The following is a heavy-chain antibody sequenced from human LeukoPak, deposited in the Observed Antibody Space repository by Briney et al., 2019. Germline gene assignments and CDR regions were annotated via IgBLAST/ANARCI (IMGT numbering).Heavy chain of an antibody. V-gene: IGHV3-30*04. Sequence: GGSLRLSCAASGFTFSSYAMHWVRQAPGKGLEWVAVISYDGSNKYYADSVKGRFTISRDNSKNTLYLQMNSLRAEDTAVYYCARAFGNGYHLGAFDIWGQGTMVTVSS. D-gene: IGHD5-24*01. CDR1: GFTFSSYA. CDR2: ISYDGSNK. CDR3: ARAFGNGYHLGAFDI. J-gene: IGHJ3*02.